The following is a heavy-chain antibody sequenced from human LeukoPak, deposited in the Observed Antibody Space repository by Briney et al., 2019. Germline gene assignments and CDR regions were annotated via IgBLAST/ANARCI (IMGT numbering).Heavy chain of an antibody. V-gene: IGHV3-7*01. CDR3: AREGMISFGRVIVSASYYYMDV. J-gene: IGHJ6*03. D-gene: IGHD3-16*02. CDR2: IKQEGTEK. Sequence: GGSLRLSCAASGFSFGSTWMSWVRQDPGKGMEWVANIKQEGTEKYYVDCVKGRFTISRDNAKNSLYLQMNSLRAEDTAVYYGAREGMISFGRVIVSASYYYMDVWGKGTTVAISS. CDR1: GFSFGSTW.